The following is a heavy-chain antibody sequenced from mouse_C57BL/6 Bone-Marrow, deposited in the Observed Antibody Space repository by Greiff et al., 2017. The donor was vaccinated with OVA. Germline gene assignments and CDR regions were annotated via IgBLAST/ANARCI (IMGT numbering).Heavy chain of an antibody. Sequence: EVQGVESGGGLVQSGRSLRLSCATSGFTFSDFYMEWVRQAPGKGLEWIAASRNKANDYTTEYSASVKGRFIVSRDTSQSILYLQMNALRAEDTASYYCAREYGYGFYAMDYWGQGTSVTVSS. CDR3: AREYGYGFYAMDY. CDR1: GFTFSDFY. CDR2: SRNKANDYTT. D-gene: IGHD2-2*01. J-gene: IGHJ4*01. V-gene: IGHV7-1*01.